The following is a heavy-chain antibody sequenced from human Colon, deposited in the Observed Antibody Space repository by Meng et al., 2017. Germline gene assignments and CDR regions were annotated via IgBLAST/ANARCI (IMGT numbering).Heavy chain of an antibody. CDR2: IHHGGST. J-gene: IGHJ5*02. D-gene: IGHD4-11*01. CDR1: GDSVSSINW. Sequence: QGRLPGSGPGLGMPRGCLSLTFVVSGDSVSSINWWTWVRQPPGKGLEWIGEIHHGGSTNYNPSLKSRVTISIDKSKNQFSLTLNSLTAADTAVYFCARKFTVRGPGANWLDPWGQGTLVTVSS. CDR3: ARKFTVRGPGANWLDP. V-gene: IGHV4-4*01.